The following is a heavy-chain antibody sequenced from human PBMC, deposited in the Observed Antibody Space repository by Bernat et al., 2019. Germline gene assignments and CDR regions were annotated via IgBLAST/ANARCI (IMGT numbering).Heavy chain of an antibody. CDR1: GFTFSNAW. CDR3: TTTVAGRGYYFDY. Sequence: EVQLVESGGGLVKPGGSLRLSCAASGFTFSNAWMNWVRQAPGKGLEWVGRIKSKTDGGTTDYAAPVKGRFTISRDDSKNTLYLQMNSLKTEDTAVYYCTTTVAGRGYYFDYWGQGTLVTVSS. CDR2: IKSKTDGGTT. V-gene: IGHV3-15*07. D-gene: IGHD6-19*01. J-gene: IGHJ4*02.